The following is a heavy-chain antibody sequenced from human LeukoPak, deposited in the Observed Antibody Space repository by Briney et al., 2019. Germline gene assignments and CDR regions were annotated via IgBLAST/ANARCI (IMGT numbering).Heavy chain of an antibody. D-gene: IGHD6-13*01. V-gene: IGHV4-4*07. J-gene: IGHJ4*02. CDR3: ARDPKPAAGKDY. CDR2: IYTSGST. Sequence: PSETLSLTCTVSGGSISSYYWSWLRQPAGKGLEWIGRIYTSGSTNYNPSLKSRVTISVDKSKNQFSLKLSSVTAADTAVYYCARDPKPAAGKDYWGQGTLVTVSS. CDR1: GGSISSYY.